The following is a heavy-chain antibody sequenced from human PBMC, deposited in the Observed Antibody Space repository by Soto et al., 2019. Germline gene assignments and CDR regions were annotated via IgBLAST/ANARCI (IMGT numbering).Heavy chain of an antibody. CDR2: IYYSCST. CDR1: GGSISCYY. CDR3: ARDNSGYGV. Sequence: PSETLSLTCTVPGGSISCYYWNWIRQPPGKGLEWIGCIYYSCSTNYNPSLISRVTISVDTPKNQFSLKLSSVTAADTAVYYCARDNSGYGVWGQGTTVTVSS. D-gene: IGHD5-12*01. J-gene: IGHJ6*02. V-gene: IGHV4-59*01.